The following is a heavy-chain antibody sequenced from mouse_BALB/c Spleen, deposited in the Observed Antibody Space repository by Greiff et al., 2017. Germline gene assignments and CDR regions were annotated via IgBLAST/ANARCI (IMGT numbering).Heavy chain of an antibody. J-gene: IGHJ4*01. Sequence: QVQLQQPGAELVKPGASVKLSCKASGYTFTSYWMHWVKQRPGQGLEWIGEINPSNGRTNYNEKFKSKATLTVDKSSSTAYMQLSSLTSEDSAVYYCARPHDCGSSYGAMDDWGEGTSVTVSS. D-gene: IGHD1-1*01. CDR1: GYTFTSYW. CDR2: INPSNGRT. V-gene: IGHV1S81*02. CDR3: ARPHDCGSSYGAMDD.